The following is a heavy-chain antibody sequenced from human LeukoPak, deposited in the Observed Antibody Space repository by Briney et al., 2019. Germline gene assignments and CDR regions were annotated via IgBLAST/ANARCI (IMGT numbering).Heavy chain of an antibody. CDR3: SVHPYYSSGWYADY. D-gene: IGHD6-19*01. CDR1: GYTFTGYY. J-gene: IGHJ4*02. Sequence: AASVTVSCKASGYTFTGYYMHWVRQAPGQGLEWMGWINPNSGGTNYAQKFQGRVTMTRDTSISTAYMELSRLRSDDTAVYYCSVHPYYSSGWYADYWGQGTLVTVSS. V-gene: IGHV1-2*02. CDR2: INPNSGGT.